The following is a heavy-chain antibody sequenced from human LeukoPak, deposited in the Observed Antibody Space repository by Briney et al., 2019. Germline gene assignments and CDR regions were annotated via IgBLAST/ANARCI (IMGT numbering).Heavy chain of an antibody. D-gene: IGHD2-2*01. CDR1: GFTFSNAW. CDR3: TTGSPPIVVPAAGYYYYGMDV. V-gene: IGHV3-15*01. J-gene: IGHJ6*02. Sequence: PGGSLRLSCAASGFTFSNAWMSWVRQAPGKGLEWVGRIKSKTDGGTTDYAAPVKGRFTISRDDSKNTLYLQMNSLKTEDTAVYYCTTGSPPIVVPAAGYYYYGMDVWGQGTTVTVSS. CDR2: IKSKTDGGTT.